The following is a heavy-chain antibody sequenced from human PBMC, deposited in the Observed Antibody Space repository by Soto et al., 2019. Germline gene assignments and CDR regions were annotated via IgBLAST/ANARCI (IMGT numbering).Heavy chain of an antibody. CDR3: ARGQYSSGGWYFDY. CDR2: ISSSGSTI. Sequence: EVQLVESGGGLVQPGGSLRLSCAASGFTFSSYEMNWVRQAPGKGLEWVSYISSSGSTIYYADSVKGRFTISRDNAKNSRYLEMNSLRAEDTPVFYCARGQYSSGGWYFDYWGQETLVTVSS. D-gene: IGHD6-19*01. CDR1: GFTFSSYE. V-gene: IGHV3-48*03. J-gene: IGHJ4*02.